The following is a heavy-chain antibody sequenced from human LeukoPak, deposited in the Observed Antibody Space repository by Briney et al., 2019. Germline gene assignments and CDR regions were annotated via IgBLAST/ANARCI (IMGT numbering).Heavy chain of an antibody. CDR3: ARGASQGPRYCTNGVCYLVKVWFDP. Sequence: PSETLSLTCAVYGGSFSGYYWSWIRQPPGKGLEWIGEINHSGSTNYNPSLKSRVTISVDTSKNQFSLKLSSVTAADTAVYYCARGASQGPRYCTNGVCYLVKVWFDPWGQGTLVTVSS. CDR2: INHSGST. V-gene: IGHV4-34*01. J-gene: IGHJ5*02. D-gene: IGHD2-8*01. CDR1: GGSFSGYY.